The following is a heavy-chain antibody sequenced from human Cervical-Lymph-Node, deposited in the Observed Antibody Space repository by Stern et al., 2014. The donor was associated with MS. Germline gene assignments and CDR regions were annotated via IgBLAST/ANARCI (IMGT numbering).Heavy chain of an antibody. J-gene: IGHJ4*02. V-gene: IGHV4-59*01. CDR1: GASINSYY. D-gene: IGHD2-2*03. CDR3: ARKALSMDHYFDS. Sequence: QLQLQESGPGLVKPSETLSLTCTVSGASINSYYWSWIRQSPGRGLEWVGYVFHTGTTNYNPSLKSRVTISLDTSKNQFSLILRSVTAADTAVYYCARKALSMDHYFDSWGQGALVTVSS. CDR2: VFHTGTT.